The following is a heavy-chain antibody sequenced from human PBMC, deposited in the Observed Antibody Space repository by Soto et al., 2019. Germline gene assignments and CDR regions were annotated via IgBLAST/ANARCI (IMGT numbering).Heavy chain of an antibody. D-gene: IGHD6-13*01. CDR2: ISAYNGNT. Sequence: GASVKVSCKASGYTFTSYGISWVRQAPGQGLEWMGWISAYNGNTDYAQKLQGRVTMTTDTSTSTAYIELRSLRSDDTAVYYRARDMDSSSWRYYYYYGMDVWGQGTTVTVSS. J-gene: IGHJ6*02. V-gene: IGHV1-18*04. CDR3: ARDMDSSSWRYYYYYGMDV. CDR1: GYTFTSYG.